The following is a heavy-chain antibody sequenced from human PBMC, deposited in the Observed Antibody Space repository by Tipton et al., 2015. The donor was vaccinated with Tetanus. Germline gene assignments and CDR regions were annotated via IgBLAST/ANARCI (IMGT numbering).Heavy chain of an antibody. D-gene: IGHD4-17*01. CDR3: ARDRDDYGDYAPGFDY. CDR2: ISNSGRVI. Sequence: SLRLSCAASGFTFSSYSINWVRQAPGKGLEWVSYISNSGRVIHYADSVRGRFTISRDNAKNTVYLQMNSLRAEDTAVYYCARDRDDYGDYAPGFDYWGQGTLVTVSS. J-gene: IGHJ4*02. CDR1: GFTFSSYS. V-gene: IGHV3-48*01.